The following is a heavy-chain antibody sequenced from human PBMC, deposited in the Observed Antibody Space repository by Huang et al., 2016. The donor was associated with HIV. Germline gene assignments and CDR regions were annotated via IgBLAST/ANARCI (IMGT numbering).Heavy chain of an antibody. CDR2: IYFSGSA. CDR1: GGSISNSTYH. D-gene: IGHD5-12*01. J-gene: IGHJ4*02. Sequence: QLQLQESGPGLVKPSETLSLTCTVSGGSISNSTYHWGWIRQPPGKGLEWIASIYFSGSAYFNPSHKSRVTISVNTSKNRFSLKLSSMTAADTAVYYCARHGYSGYGDVHWGQGTLVTVSS. CDR3: ARHGYSGYGDVH. V-gene: IGHV4-39*01.